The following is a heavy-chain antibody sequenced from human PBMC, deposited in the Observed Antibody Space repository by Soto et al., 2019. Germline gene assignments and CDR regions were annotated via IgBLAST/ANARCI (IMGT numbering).Heavy chain of an antibody. CDR2: IIPIFNSA. D-gene: IGHD5-12*01. CDR3: AREVTVASYSFDF. CDR1: GGTFNNYA. V-gene: IGHV1-69*01. J-gene: IGHJ4*02. Sequence: QVQLVQSGAEVKRPGSSVKVPCKASGGTFNNYALSWVRQAPGQGLEWVGGIIPIFNSANNAQKFQGRVTITADDSTSTAYMELRSLRPDDTAVYYCAREVTVASYSFDFWGQGTLVTVSS.